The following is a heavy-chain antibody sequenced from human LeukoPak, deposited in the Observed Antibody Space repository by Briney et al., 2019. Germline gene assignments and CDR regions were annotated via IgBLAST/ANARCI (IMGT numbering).Heavy chain of an antibody. CDR1: GDSFSSSTYY. D-gene: IGHD3-22*01. CDR2: TSYSGNA. Sequence: PSETLSLTCSVSGDSFSSSTYYWGWVRQTPGKGLEWIGSTSYSGNAYYNPSLKSRVTISVDTSRNQFSLKMSSVTAADTAVYYCARHVVRYYDSGGYNPTVDYWGQGTLVTVSS. V-gene: IGHV4-39*01. J-gene: IGHJ4*02. CDR3: ARHVVRYYDSGGYNPTVDY.